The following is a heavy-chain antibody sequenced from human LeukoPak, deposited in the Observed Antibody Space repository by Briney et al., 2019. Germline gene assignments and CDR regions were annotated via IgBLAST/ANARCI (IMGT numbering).Heavy chain of an antibody. CDR3: ARAGASGYCSGGSCYYYYYYMDV. CDR2: IRYDGGIR. Sequence: GGSLRLSCAASGFTFSNFGMHWVRQAPGKGLEWVAFIRYDGGIRNYADSVKGRFTISRDNAKNSLYLQMNSLRAEDTAVYYCARAGASGYCSGGSCYYYYYYMDVWGKGTTVTVSS. J-gene: IGHJ6*03. D-gene: IGHD2-15*01. CDR1: GFTFSNFG. V-gene: IGHV3-30*02.